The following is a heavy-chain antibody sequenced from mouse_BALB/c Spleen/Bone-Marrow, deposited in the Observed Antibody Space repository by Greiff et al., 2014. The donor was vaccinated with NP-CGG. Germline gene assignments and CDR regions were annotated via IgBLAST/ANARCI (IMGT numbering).Heavy chain of an antibody. CDR1: GYKFTDYE. CDR2: IDPETGGT. J-gene: IGHJ4*01. D-gene: IGHD2-2*01. Sequence: QVQLQQSGAELVRPGASVTLSCKASGYKFTDYEMHWVKQTPVHGLEWIGSIDPETGGTAYNQNFKGKATLTADRSSTTAYMERRSLTSEDSAVYYCTREGIYFGYDVPMDYWGQGTSVTVSS. V-gene: IGHV1-15*01. CDR3: TREGIYFGYDVPMDY.